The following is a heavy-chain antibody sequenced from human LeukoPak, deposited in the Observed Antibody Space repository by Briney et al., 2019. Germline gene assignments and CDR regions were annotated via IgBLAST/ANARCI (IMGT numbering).Heavy chain of an antibody. V-gene: IGHV3-7*01. CDR2: IKQDGSEK. CDR3: ARELVGTTDY. J-gene: IGHJ4*01. D-gene: IGHD1-1*01. CDR1: GFTFSSYA. Sequence: GGSLRLSCAASGFTFSSYAISWVRQAPGKGLEWVANIKQDGSEKYYVDSVKGRFTISRDNAKNSLYLQMNSLRAEDTAVYYCARELVGTTDYWGQVPWSPSPQ.